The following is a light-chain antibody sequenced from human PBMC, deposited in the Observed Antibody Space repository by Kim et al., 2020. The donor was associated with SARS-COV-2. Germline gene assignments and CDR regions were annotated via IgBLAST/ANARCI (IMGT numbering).Light chain of an antibody. Sequence: CSPGESSTLSCRARRTVRHHLTWYRPTPGQAPRLLIYDTSFRATGVPARFSGSGSGTDFTLTISSLEPEDFAVYYCHQRYDWPLTFGGGTKVDIK. CDR1: RTVRHH. V-gene: IGKV3-11*01. CDR3: HQRYDWPLT. CDR2: DTS. J-gene: IGKJ4*01.